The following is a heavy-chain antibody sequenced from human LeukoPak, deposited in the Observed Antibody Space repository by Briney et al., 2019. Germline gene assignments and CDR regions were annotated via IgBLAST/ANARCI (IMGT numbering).Heavy chain of an antibody. CDR1: GFTFSDCY. CDR2: ISSSGSTI. CDR3: AREDGSSGYYDDY. Sequence: GGSLRLSCAASGFTFSDCYMSWIRQAPGKGLEWVSYISSSGSTIYYAGSVKGRFTISRDNAKNSLYLQMNSLRAEDTAVYYCAREDGSSGYYDDYWGQGTLVTVSS. D-gene: IGHD3-22*01. J-gene: IGHJ4*02. V-gene: IGHV3-11*04.